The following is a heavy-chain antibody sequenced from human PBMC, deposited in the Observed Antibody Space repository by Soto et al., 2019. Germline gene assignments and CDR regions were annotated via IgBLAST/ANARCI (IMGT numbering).Heavy chain of an antibody. J-gene: IGHJ6*02. V-gene: IGHV3-23*01. CDR1: GLTFSSYA. CDR3: AKDPAVGSQKIYYYYYGMDV. Sequence: EVQLLESGGGLVQPGGSLRLSCAASGLTFSSYAMSWVRQAPGKGLEWVSAISGSGGSTYYADSVKGRFTISRDNSKNTLYLQMNSLRAEDTAVYYCAKDPAVGSQKIYYYYYGMDVWGQGTTVTVSS. D-gene: IGHD6-19*01. CDR2: ISGSGGST.